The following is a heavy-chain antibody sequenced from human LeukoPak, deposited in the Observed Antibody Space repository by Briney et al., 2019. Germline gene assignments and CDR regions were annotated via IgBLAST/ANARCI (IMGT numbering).Heavy chain of an antibody. Sequence: GASVKVSCKASGGTFSSYAISWVRQAPGQGLEWMGRIIPIFGIANYAQKFQGRVTITADKSTSTAYMEPSSLRSEDTAVYYCAREHIVVVVAATNDAFDIWGQGTMVTVSS. D-gene: IGHD2-15*01. CDR1: GGTFSSYA. V-gene: IGHV1-69*04. CDR3: AREHIVVVVAATNDAFDI. J-gene: IGHJ3*02. CDR2: IIPIFGIA.